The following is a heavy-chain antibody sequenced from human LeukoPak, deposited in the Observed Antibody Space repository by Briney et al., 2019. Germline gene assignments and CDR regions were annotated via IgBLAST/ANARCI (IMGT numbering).Heavy chain of an antibody. Sequence: ASVKVSCKASGYTFTSYGISWVRQAPGQGLEWMGRINPKNGETNYAQKFQGRVTLTRDTSINTHYMELSRLTSDDTAVYYCARGGGSSSWAAYFDYWGQGTLVSVSS. J-gene: IGHJ4*02. CDR1: GYTFTSYG. CDR2: INPKNGET. V-gene: IGHV1-2*02. CDR3: ARGGGSSSWAAYFDY. D-gene: IGHD6-13*01.